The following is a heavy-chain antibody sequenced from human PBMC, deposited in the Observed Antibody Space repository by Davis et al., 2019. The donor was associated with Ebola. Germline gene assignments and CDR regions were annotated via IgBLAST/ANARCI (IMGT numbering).Heavy chain of an antibody. CDR1: GYTFTSYG. D-gene: IGHD3-3*01. Sequence: ASVKVSCKASGYTFTSYGISWVRQAPGQRLEWMGWINAGNGNTKYSQKFQGRVTITRDTSASTAYMELSSLRSEDTAVYYCARGSFWFTPDVWGQGTTVTVSS. CDR2: INAGNGNT. J-gene: IGHJ6*02. V-gene: IGHV1-3*01. CDR3: ARGSFWFTPDV.